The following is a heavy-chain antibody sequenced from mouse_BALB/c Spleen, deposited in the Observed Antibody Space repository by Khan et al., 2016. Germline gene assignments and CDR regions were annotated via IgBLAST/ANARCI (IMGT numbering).Heavy chain of an antibody. CDR2: ILPGSGST. CDR1: GYTFSSYW. J-gene: IGHJ4*01. Sequence: QVQLKESGAELMKPGASVKISCKATGYTFSSYWIEWVKPRPGHGLEWIGEILPGSGSTNYNEKFKCKATFTADTSSNTAYMQLSSLTSEDSAVYYCARSLRGYAMDYWGQENSVTVSS. CDR3: ARSLRGYAMDY. D-gene: IGHD1-1*01. V-gene: IGHV1-9*01.